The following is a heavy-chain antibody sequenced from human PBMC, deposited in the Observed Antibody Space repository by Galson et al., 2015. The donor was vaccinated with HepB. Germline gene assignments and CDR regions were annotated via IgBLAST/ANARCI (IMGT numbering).Heavy chain of an antibody. CDR1: GFTFSSYS. CDR3: ASPGAPYYDFWSGYSDYMDV. Sequence: SLRLSCAASGFTFSSYSMNWVRQAPGKGLEWVSYISSSSSTIYYADSVKGRFTISRDNAKNSLYLQMNSLRDEDTAVYYCASPGAPYYDFWSGYSDYMDVWGKGTTVTVSS. D-gene: IGHD3-3*01. V-gene: IGHV3-48*02. CDR2: ISSSSSTI. J-gene: IGHJ6*03.